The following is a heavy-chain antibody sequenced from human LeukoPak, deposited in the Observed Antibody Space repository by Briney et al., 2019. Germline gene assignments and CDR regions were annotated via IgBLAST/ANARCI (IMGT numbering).Heavy chain of an antibody. CDR2: INHSGST. D-gene: IGHD6-19*01. CDR1: GGSFSGYY. V-gene: IGHV4-34*01. CDR3: ARMEWLVGVGHAFDI. Sequence: PSETLSLTCAVYGGSFSGYYWSWIRQPPGKGLEWIGEINHSGSTNYNPSLKSRVTISVDTSKNQFSLKLSSVTAADTAVYYCARMEWLVGVGHAFDIWGQGTMVTVSS. J-gene: IGHJ3*02.